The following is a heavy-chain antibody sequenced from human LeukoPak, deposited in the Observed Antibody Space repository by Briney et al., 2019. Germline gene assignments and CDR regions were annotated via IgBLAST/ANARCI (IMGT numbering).Heavy chain of an antibody. V-gene: IGHV1-46*01. J-gene: IGHJ6*03. Sequence: ASVKVSCKASGYTFTNYYMHWVRQAPGQGLEWMGIINPSGGSTNYAQKFQGRVTMTRDTSTSTVYMELSSLRSEDTAVYYCARAEGDYYYYFYMDVWGKGTTVTVSS. CDR2: INPSGGST. CDR1: GYTFTNYY. CDR3: ARAEGDYYYYFYMDV.